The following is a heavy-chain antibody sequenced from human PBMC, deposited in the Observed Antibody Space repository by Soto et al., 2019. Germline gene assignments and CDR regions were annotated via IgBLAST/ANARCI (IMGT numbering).Heavy chain of an antibody. CDR3: ASEDSIIIPAVSDF. CDR2: ISKSDYT. Sequence: GGSLRLSCTVSGFAFNNYGINWVRQAPGQGLEWVSSISKSDYTYYSDSVKGRFTISRDNAKNSVSLQMNTLRVEDTAVYYCASEDSIIIPAVSDFWGQGTLVTVSS. D-gene: IGHD2-2*01. CDR1: GFAFNNYG. V-gene: IGHV3-21*01. J-gene: IGHJ4*02.